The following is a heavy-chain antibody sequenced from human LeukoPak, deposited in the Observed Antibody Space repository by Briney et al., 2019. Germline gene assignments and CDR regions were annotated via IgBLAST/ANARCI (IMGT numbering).Heavy chain of an antibody. D-gene: IGHD3-3*01. V-gene: IGHV4-39*07. CDR2: IFYTGRS. Sequence: PSETLSLTCTVSGGSISSVSYYWGWIRQPPGKGLECIGSIFYTGRSYYNPSLKRRVTISVDTSKNQFSLKLSSVTAADTAVYYCARERGSGYRDYWGQGTLVTVSS. CDR3: ARERGSGYRDY. J-gene: IGHJ4*02. CDR1: GGSISSVSYY.